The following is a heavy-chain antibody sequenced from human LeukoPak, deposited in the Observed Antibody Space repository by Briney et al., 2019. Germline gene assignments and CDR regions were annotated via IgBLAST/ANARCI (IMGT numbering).Heavy chain of an antibody. J-gene: IGHJ4*02. Sequence: GESLKISCKGSGYSFASSWIGWVRQMPGKGLEWMGIIYPGDSDTRYSPSFQGQVTISADKSISTAYLQGSSLKASDAAIYYCARRASAFEYFDYWGQGTLVTVSS. CDR3: ARRASAFEYFDY. V-gene: IGHV5-51*01. D-gene: IGHD3-10*01. CDR2: IYPGDSDT. CDR1: GYSFASSW.